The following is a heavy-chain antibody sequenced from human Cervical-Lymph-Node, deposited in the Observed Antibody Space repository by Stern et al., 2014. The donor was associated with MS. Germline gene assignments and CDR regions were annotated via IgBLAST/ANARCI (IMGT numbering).Heavy chain of an antibody. D-gene: IGHD1-26*01. Sequence: QVQLVQSGGDLVQPGGSLRLSCAASGFNFSAYYMNWIRQAPGQGLEWISYIRSNGSTIYYADSVKGRFIISRDNAKQSLYLQMNSLRAEDTAVYYCARGLPSFWGQGTLVTVSP. CDR3: ARGLPSF. CDR1: GFNFSAYY. V-gene: IGHV3-11*01. J-gene: IGHJ4*02. CDR2: IRSNGSTI.